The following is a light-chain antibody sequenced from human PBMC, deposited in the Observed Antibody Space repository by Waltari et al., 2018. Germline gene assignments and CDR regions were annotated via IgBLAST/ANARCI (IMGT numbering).Light chain of an antibody. J-gene: IGLJ2*01. CDR2: EVS. CDR1: SRAVGGYTY. CDR3: SSYTSSSTVV. V-gene: IGLV2-14*01. Sequence: QSALTQPASVSGSPGQSITISCTGTSRAVGGYTYSSWYQQHPGKAPKLMIYEVSNRPSGVSNRFSGSKSGNTASLTISGLQAEDEADYYCSSYTSSSTVVFGGGTKLTVL.